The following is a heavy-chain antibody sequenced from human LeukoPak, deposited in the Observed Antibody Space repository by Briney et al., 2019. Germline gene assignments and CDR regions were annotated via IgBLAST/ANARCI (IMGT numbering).Heavy chain of an antibody. CDR1: GESFSGYY. CDR2: INHSGST. CDR3: ARSKYSSSWYTDYMDV. Sequence: SETLSLTCAVYGESFSGYYWSWIRQAPGKGLEWIGEINHSGSTNYNPSFKSRVTISVDTSKNQFSLKLSSVTAADTAVYYCARSKYSSSWYTDYMDVWGKGTTVTVSS. D-gene: IGHD6-13*01. J-gene: IGHJ6*03. V-gene: IGHV4-34*01.